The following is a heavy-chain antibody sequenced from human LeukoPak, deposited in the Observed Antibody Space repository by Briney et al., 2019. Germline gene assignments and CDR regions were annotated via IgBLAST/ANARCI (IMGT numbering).Heavy chain of an antibody. J-gene: IGHJ6*02. V-gene: IGHV3-11*01. Sequence: PGGSLRLSCAASGFTFRDYYMSWVRQAPGKGLEWVSYISSSGSTIYYADSVKGRFTISSDNAKNSVYLQMNSLRAEGTAVYYCARGWAADCTNGVCYIVFRGYCGMAVWGQGTTVTVSS. D-gene: IGHD2-8*01. CDR2: ISSSGSTI. CDR3: ARGWAADCTNGVCYIVFRGYCGMAV. CDR1: GFTFRDYY.